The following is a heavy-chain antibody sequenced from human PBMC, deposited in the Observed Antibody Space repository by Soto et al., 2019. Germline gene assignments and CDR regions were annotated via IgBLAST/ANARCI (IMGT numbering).Heavy chain of an antibody. CDR1: GFSFSNAW. J-gene: IGHJ6*02. CDR3: TTGSVEGV. V-gene: IGHV3-15*07. CDR2: IKRKIDGEKT. Sequence: EVQLVESGGGLVKPGGSLRLSCAASGFSFSNAWTNWVRQAPGKGLEWVGRIKRKIDGEKTDYAAPVKGRFTISRDDSKNTLSLQMNSLKADDTAVYYCTTGSVEGVWGQGTTVTVSS.